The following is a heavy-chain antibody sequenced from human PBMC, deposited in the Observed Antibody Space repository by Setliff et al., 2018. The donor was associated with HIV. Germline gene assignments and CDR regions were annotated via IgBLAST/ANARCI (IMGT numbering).Heavy chain of an antibody. J-gene: IGHJ4*02. CDR3: AKGGGGPSDRLDH. D-gene: IGHD1-26*01. V-gene: IGHV3-21*01. Sequence: PGGSLRLSCAASGFTFSSYSMNWVRQAPGKGLEWVSSISSSSSYIYYADSVKGRFTISRDNAKNSLYLQMNSLRAEDTAVYYCAKGGGGPSDRLDHWGQGTLVTVSS. CDR2: ISSSSSYI. CDR1: GFTFSSYS.